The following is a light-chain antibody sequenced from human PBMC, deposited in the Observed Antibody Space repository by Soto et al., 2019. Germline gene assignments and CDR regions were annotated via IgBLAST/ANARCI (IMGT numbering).Light chain of an antibody. CDR2: GTS. CDR1: QSVSSSY. V-gene: IGKV3-20*01. J-gene: IGKJ1*01. Sequence: EIVLTQSPGILSLSPGEGATLSCRASQSVSSSYLAWYQQKPGQAPRLLVYGTSSRATGIPDRFSGSGSATDFTLTISRLEPEDFAVYYCQQYSSSPGTFGQGTKVDIK. CDR3: QQYSSSPGT.